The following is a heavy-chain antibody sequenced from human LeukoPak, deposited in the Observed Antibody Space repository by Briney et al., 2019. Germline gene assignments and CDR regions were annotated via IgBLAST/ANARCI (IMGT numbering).Heavy chain of an antibody. CDR3: ATSSITIFGVVTAHFDY. V-gene: IGHV4-59*12. Sequence: SETLSLTCTVSGGSISSYYWSWIRQPPGKGLEWIGYIYYSGSTNYNPSLKSRVTISVDRSKNQFSLKLSSVTAADTAVYYCATSSITIFGVVTAHFDYWGQGTLVTVSS. J-gene: IGHJ4*02. CDR1: GGSISSYY. CDR2: IYYSGST. D-gene: IGHD3-3*01.